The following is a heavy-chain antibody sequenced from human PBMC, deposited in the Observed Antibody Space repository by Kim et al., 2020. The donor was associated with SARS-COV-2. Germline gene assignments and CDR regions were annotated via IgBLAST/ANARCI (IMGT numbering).Heavy chain of an antibody. V-gene: IGHV3-30*04. D-gene: IGHD5-18*01. CDR2: ISYDGSNK. J-gene: IGHJ4*02. Sequence: GGSLRLSCAASGFTFSSYAMHWVRQAPGKGLEWVAVISYDGSNKYYADSVKGRFTISRDNSKNTLYLQMNSLRAEDTAVYYCARDDSIQLWTLWYWGQGTLVTVSS. CDR1: GFTFSSYA. CDR3: ARDDSIQLWTLWY.